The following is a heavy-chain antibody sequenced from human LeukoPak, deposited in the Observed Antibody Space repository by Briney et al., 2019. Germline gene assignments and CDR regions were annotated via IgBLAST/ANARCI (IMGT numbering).Heavy chain of an antibody. CDR2: ISFHGTNE. Sequence: PGKSLTLSCTASGFNFSAYGMHWVRQAPGKGLDLVAVISFHGTNEYYADSVKGRFTISRDNSNNTLYLQMNSVRAEDTAVYYCAKGRRGSSYVHYFDTWGQGTLVTVSS. V-gene: IGHV3-30*18. J-gene: IGHJ1*01. CDR3: AKGRRGSSYVHYFDT. D-gene: IGHD3-22*01. CDR1: GFNFSAYG.